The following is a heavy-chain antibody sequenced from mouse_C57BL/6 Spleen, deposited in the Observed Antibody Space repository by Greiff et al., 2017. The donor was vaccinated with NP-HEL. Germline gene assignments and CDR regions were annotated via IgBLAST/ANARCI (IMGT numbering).Heavy chain of an antibody. CDR1: GYTFTSYW. J-gene: IGHJ4*01. D-gene: IGHD1-1*01. V-gene: IGHV1-69*01. CDR2: IDPSDSYT. CDR3: ARGTVPAMDY. Sequence: QVQLQQPGAELVMPGASVKLSCKASGYTFTSYWMHWVKQRPGQGLEWIGEIDPSDSYTNYNQKFKGKSTLTVDKSSSTAYMQLSSLTSEDYAVYYCARGTVPAMDYWGQGTSVTVSS.